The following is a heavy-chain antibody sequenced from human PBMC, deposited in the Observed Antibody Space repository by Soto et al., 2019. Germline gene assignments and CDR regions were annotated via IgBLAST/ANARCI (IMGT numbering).Heavy chain of an antibody. CDR3: ARDREDIVVVPAAVVDY. CDR1: GFTFSSYS. CDR2: ISSSSSYI. J-gene: IGHJ4*02. Sequence: EVQLVESGGGLVKPGGSLRLSCAASGFTFSSYSMNWVRQAPGKGLEWVSSISSSSSYIYYADSVKGRFTISRDNAKNSLYLQMNSLRAEDTAVYYCARDREDIVVVPAAVVDYWGQGTLVTVSS. D-gene: IGHD2-2*01. V-gene: IGHV3-21*01.